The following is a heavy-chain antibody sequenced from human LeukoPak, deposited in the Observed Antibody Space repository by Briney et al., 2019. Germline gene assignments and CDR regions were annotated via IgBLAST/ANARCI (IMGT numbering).Heavy chain of an antibody. CDR3: AHSPSITMVRKTGGWFDP. D-gene: IGHD3-10*01. CDR2: IYWDDDK. J-gene: IGHJ5*02. V-gene: IGHV2-5*02. Sequence: SGPTLVNPTQTLTLTCTFSGFSLSTSGVGVGWIRQPPGKALEGLALIYWDDDKRYSPSLKSRLTITKDTSKNQVVLTMTNMDPVDTATYYCAHSPSITMVRKTGGWFDPWGQGTLVTVSS. CDR1: GFSLSTSGVG.